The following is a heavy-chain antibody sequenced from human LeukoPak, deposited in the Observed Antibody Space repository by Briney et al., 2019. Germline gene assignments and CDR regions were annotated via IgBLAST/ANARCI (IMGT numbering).Heavy chain of an antibody. CDR2: ISYDGSNK. CDR1: GFTFSSYG. J-gene: IGHJ4*02. V-gene: IGHV3-30*03. Sequence: GGSLRLSCAASGFTFSSYGMHWVRQAPGKGLEWVAVISYDGSNKYYADSVKGRFTISRDNAKNSLYLQMNSLRAEDTAVYYCARDPMIVGGWGQGTLATVSS. D-gene: IGHD3-22*01. CDR3: ARDPMIVGG.